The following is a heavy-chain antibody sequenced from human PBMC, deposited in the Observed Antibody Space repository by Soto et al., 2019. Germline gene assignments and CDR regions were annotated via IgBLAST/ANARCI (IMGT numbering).Heavy chain of an antibody. CDR1: GGSISSGGYS. V-gene: IGHV4-30-2*01. D-gene: IGHD5-12*01. J-gene: IGHJ4*02. CDR3: AAGGGLPRYY. Sequence: QMQLQESGSGLVKPSQTLSLTCAVSGGSISSGGYSWSWIRQPPGKGLEWIGYIYHSGSTYYNPSLKSRVTTSVDRSKKQFSLKLSSVTAADTAVYYSAAGGGLPRYYWGQGTLVTVSS. CDR2: IYHSGST.